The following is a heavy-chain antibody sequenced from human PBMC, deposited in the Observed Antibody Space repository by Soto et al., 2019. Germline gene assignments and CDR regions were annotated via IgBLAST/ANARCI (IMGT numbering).Heavy chain of an antibody. CDR1: GFKFDDYM. CDR2: ISWDGGSI. V-gene: IGHV3-43*01. J-gene: IGHJ4*02. D-gene: IGHD2-15*01. CDR3: AKEGNGGSSLDH. Sequence: PGGSLRLSWEASGFKFDDYMMHWVRQAPGKGLEWISLISWDGGSIDYADSIKGRFTVSRDNSKNSLYLHMNSLKTEDTAIYYCAKEGNGGSSLDHWGQGTLVTVSS.